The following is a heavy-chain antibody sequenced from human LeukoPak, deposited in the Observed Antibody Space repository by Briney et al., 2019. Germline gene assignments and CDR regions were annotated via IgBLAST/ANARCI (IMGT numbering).Heavy chain of an antibody. D-gene: IGHD1-26*01. V-gene: IGHV3-7*03. CDR3: AKGTYSGNSYHFDY. Sequence: PGGSLRLSCAASGFTFSSHWISWVRQAPGKGLEWVAHINQDGSQKSYVDSVEGRFAISRDNSKNTLYLQMNNLRAEDTAMYYCAKGTYSGNSYHFDYWGQGTLVTVSS. CDR2: INQDGSQK. J-gene: IGHJ4*02. CDR1: GFTFSSHW.